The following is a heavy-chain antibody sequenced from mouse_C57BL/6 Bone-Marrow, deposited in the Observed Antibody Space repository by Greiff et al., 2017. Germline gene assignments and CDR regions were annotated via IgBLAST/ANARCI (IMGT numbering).Heavy chain of an antibody. CDR1: GYTFTSYG. D-gene: IGHD1-1*01. CDR2: IYPRSGNT. CDR3: ASPLYGSSPAWFAY. Sequence: QVQLQQSGAELARPVASVKLSCKASGYTFTSYGISWVKQRTGQGLEGIGEIYPRSGNTYYTEKFKGKATLTADKSSSTAYMELRSLTSEDAAVYFCASPLYGSSPAWFAYWGQGTLVTGSA. V-gene: IGHV1-81*01. J-gene: IGHJ3*01.